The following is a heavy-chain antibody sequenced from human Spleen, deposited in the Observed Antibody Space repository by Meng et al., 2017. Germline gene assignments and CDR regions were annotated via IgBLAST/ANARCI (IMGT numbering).Heavy chain of an antibody. Sequence: QVHLQQWGAVLLQPSETLSLTCVVSGGSFSDYYWSWLRQPPGKGLEWIGEINHSGSTNYNPSLESRATISVDTSQNNLSLKLSSVTAADSAVYYCARGPTTMAHDFDYWGQGTLVTVSS. CDR1: GGSFSDYY. D-gene: IGHD4-11*01. V-gene: IGHV4-34*01. CDR2: INHSGST. CDR3: ARGPTTMAHDFDY. J-gene: IGHJ4*02.